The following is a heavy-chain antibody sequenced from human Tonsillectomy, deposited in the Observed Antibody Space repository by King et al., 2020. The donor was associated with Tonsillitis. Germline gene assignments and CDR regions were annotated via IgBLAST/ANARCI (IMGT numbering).Heavy chain of an antibody. Sequence: QLVQSGAEVKKPGASVKVSCKASGYTFTSHYMHWVRQVPGQGLEWMGIINPSGGSTSYAQKFQGRVTMTRDTTTSTVYMELSRLRSEDTAVYYCARDRHGEPSSRAGMDFWGQGTTVTVSS. CDR3: ARDRHGEPSSRAGMDF. D-gene: IGHD1-26*01. V-gene: IGHV1-46*03. CDR1: GYTFTSHY. CDR2: INPSGGST. J-gene: IGHJ6*02.